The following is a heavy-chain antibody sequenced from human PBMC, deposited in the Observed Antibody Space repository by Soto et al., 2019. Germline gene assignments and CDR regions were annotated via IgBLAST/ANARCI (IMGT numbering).Heavy chain of an antibody. Sequence: GGSLRLSCVASGFTFSRHGLSWVRQAPGKGLESVSTINPSGDSTFYADSVKGRFTISRDNSKNTVYLQMNSLSVGDTAVYLCAKVDVSTAGYFDYWGHVPMVTFSS. CDR2: INPSGDST. CDR1: GFTFSRHG. J-gene: IGHJ4*01. CDR3: AKVDVSTAGYFDY. V-gene: IGHV3-23*01. D-gene: IGHD6-13*01.